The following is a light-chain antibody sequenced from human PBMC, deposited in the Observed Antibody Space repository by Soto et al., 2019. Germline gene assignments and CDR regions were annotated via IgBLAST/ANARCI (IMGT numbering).Light chain of an antibody. J-gene: IGLJ2*01. Sequence: QSVLTQPPSVSEAPRQRFTISCSGSSSNIGNNAVNWYQQLPGKAPNLLIYYDDLLPSGVSDRFSGSKSGTSASLAICGLQSEDEADYYCAAWDDSLNGVVFGGGTKLTVL. V-gene: IGLV1-36*01. CDR3: AAWDDSLNGVV. CDR1: SSNIGNNA. CDR2: YDD.